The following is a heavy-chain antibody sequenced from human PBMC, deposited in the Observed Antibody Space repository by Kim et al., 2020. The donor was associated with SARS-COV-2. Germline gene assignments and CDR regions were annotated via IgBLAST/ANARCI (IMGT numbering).Heavy chain of an antibody. V-gene: IGHV3-64*02. CDR1: GFTFGATT. Sequence: GGSLRLSCAGSGFTFGATTLHWVRQAPGKGLEYVSGINTNGNNTGYVDSVRGRVTTSRDNSKNTLYFQLDSLTTDDTAVYYCAKARAF. CDR3: AKARAF. J-gene: IGHJ3*01. CDR2: INTNGNNT.